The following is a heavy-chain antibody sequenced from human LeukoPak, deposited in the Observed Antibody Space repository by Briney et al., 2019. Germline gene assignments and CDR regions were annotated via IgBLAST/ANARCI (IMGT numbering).Heavy chain of an antibody. CDR3: VASTPGWFDP. V-gene: IGHV1-69-2*01. Sequence: ASVKVSCKASGYTFTDYYMHWVQQAPGKGLEWMGRVDPEDGETIYAEKFQGRVTITADTSTDTAYMELSSLRSEDTAVNYCVASTPGWFDPWGQGTLVTVSS. CDR2: VDPEDGET. J-gene: IGHJ5*02. D-gene: IGHD2-2*01. CDR1: GYTFTDYY.